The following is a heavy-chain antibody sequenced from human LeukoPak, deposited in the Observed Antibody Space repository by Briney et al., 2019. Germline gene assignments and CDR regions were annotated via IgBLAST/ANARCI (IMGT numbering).Heavy chain of an antibody. J-gene: IGHJ4*02. CDR2: ISTDGSST. V-gene: IGHV3-74*01. D-gene: IGHD5-18*01. CDR1: GFTFSSYW. CDR3: AGGYSYGYH. Sequence: GGSLRLSCAASGFTFSSYWMHWVRQAPGKGLVWVSLISTDGSSTRYADSVKGRFTISRDNAKNSLYLQMNSLRAEDTAVYYCAGGYSYGYHWGQGTLVTVSS.